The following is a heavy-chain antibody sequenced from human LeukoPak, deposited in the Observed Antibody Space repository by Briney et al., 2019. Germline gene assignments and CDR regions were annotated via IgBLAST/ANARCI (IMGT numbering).Heavy chain of an antibody. V-gene: IGHV1-69*13. CDR3: AKGMGATNPYNWFDP. Sequence: ASVKVSCKASGGTFSSYAISWVRQAPGQGLEWMGGIIPIFGTANYAQKFQSRVTITADESTSTAYMELSSLRSEDTAVYYCAKGMGATNPYNWFDPWGQGTLVTVSS. D-gene: IGHD1-26*01. CDR1: GGTFSSYA. J-gene: IGHJ5*02. CDR2: IIPIFGTA.